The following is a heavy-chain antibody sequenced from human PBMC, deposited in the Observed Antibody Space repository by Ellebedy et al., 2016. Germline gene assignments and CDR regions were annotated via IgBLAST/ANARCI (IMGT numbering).Heavy chain of an antibody. CDR3: AHIDSINYYFTY. CDR2: IYWDDDK. V-gene: IGHV2-5*02. J-gene: IGHJ4*02. CDR1: GFSLSTSGVG. Sequence: SGPTLVKPTQTLTLTCTFSGFSLSTSGVGVGWIRQPPGKALEWLALIYWDDDKRYSPSLKSRLTITKDTSKNQVVLTMTSMDPVDTATYYCAHIDSINYYFTYWGQGTLVTVSS. D-gene: IGHD3-9*01.